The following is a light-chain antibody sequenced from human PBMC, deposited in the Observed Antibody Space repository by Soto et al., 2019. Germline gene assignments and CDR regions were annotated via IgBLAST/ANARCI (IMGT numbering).Light chain of an antibody. CDR3: SSYTSTSTLV. J-gene: IGLJ1*01. Sequence: QSALTQPASVSGSPGQSITISCTGSSSDVGAYKYVSWYQQSPGKAPKLMIYKVSSRPSGVSNRFSGSKSGNTASLTISGLQAEDETDYYCSSYTSTSTLVFGTGTKVTVL. V-gene: IGLV2-14*01. CDR1: SSDVGAYKY. CDR2: KVS.